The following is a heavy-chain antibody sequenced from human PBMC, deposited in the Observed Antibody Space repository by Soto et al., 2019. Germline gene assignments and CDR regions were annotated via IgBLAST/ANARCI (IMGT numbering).Heavy chain of an antibody. Sequence: QVQLVQSGADVKKPGSSVKVSCQASGVTFSSETLGWVRQAPGQGLEWVGGIIPLFGTASYAQKFQGRVTITADESTSTVYMEFISLRSDDTAVYFCATELGYNPASPLDAWGQGTLVTVSS. CDR3: ATELGYNPASPLDA. V-gene: IGHV1-69*01. J-gene: IGHJ5*02. D-gene: IGHD1-1*01. CDR1: GVTFSSET. CDR2: IIPLFGTA.